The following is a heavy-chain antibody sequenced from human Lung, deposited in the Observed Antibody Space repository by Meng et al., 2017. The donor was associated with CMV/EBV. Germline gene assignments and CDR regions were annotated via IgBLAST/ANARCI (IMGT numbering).Heavy chain of an antibody. CDR1: RFTFSSYA. D-gene: IGHD3/OR15-3a*01. V-gene: IGHV3-30*04. J-gene: IGHJ4*02. CDR3: ARGTRLLDWSLYGVIDY. Sequence: GESLKISCAASRFTFSSYAMHWVRQAPGKGLEWVTTISYDGRNEYYADYVKGRFTISRDNSKNTLYLQVNSPRPEDTAVYYCARGTRLLDWSLYGVIDYWXQGTXVTVDS. CDR2: ISYDGRNE.